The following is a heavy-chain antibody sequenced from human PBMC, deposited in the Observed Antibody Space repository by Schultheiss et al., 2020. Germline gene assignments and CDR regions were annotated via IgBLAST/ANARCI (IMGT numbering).Heavy chain of an antibody. V-gene: IGHV3-21*01. CDR1: GFTFSSYA. Sequence: GGSLRLSCAASGFTFSSYAMSWVRQAPGKGLEWVSSISSSSSYIYYADSVKGRFTISRDNAKNSLYLQMNSLRAEDTAVYYCARVPTPFATEFDYWGQGTLVTVSS. J-gene: IGHJ4*02. CDR2: ISSSSSYI. D-gene: IGHD2-15*01. CDR3: ARVPTPFATEFDY.